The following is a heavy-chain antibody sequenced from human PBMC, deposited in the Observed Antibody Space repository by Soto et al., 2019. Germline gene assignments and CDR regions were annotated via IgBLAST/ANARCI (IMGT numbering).Heavy chain of an antibody. D-gene: IGHD3-9*01. CDR3: VYTINGYFEY. Sequence: GESLKISCKGSGHSFVTHWIGWVRQMPGKGLEWMGIIYPGDSETKYSPSFQGQVTISADKSISTAYLQWSSLKASDTALYYRVYTINGYFEYWGQGTLVTVSS. V-gene: IGHV5-51*01. CDR1: GHSFVTHW. CDR2: IYPGDSET. J-gene: IGHJ4*02.